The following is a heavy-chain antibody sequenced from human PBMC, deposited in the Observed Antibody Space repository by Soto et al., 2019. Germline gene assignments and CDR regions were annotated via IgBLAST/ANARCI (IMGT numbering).Heavy chain of an antibody. D-gene: IGHD2-2*01. V-gene: IGHV1-69*13. Sequence: SVKVSCKASGGTFSSYAISWVRQAPGQGLEWMGGIIPIFGTANYAQKFQGRVTITADESTSTAYMELSSLRSEDTAVYYCAADYCSSTSCYGMDVWGQGTTVTVSS. J-gene: IGHJ6*02. CDR2: IIPIFGTA. CDR3: AADYCSSTSCYGMDV. CDR1: GGTFSSYA.